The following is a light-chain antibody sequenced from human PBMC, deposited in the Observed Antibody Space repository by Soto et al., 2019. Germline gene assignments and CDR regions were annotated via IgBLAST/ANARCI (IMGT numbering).Light chain of an antibody. CDR3: QQYGSYQT. CDR2: KAS. J-gene: IGKJ1*01. CDR1: QSISTW. V-gene: IGKV1-5*03. Sequence: DIQMTQSPSTLSASVGDRVTITCRASQSISTWLAWYQQKPGQAPKLLIYKASNLEYGVPSRFSGSGSGTEFTITISSLQPDDFATYYCQQYGSYQTFAQGTKVEIK.